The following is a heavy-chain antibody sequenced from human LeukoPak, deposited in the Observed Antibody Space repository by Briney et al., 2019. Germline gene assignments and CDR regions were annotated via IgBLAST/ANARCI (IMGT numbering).Heavy chain of an antibody. CDR3: ARGNAAAMDY. CDR2: IYYSGST. V-gene: IGHV4-31*03. CDR1: GGSISSGGYS. J-gene: IGHJ4*02. D-gene: IGHD2-15*01. Sequence: PSETLSLTCTVSGGSISSGGYSWSWIRQHPGKGLEWIGYIYYSGSTYYNPSLKSRVTISVDTSKNQFSLKLSSVTAADTAVYYCARGNAAAMDYWGQGTLVTVSS.